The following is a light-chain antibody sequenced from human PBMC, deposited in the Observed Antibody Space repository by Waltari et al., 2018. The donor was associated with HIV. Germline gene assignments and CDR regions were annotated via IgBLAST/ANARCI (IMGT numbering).Light chain of an antibody. CDR3: AAWDDRLNGPV. Sequence: QSVLTQPPSASGTPGQRVTIPCSGSSSNIGSNTVSWYQQLPGTAPELLMYNDDQRPSGVPDRFSASKSGTSASLAISGLQSEDEADYYCAAWDDRLNGPVFGGGTKLTVL. V-gene: IGLV1-44*01. CDR1: SSNIGSNT. CDR2: NDD. J-gene: IGLJ2*01.